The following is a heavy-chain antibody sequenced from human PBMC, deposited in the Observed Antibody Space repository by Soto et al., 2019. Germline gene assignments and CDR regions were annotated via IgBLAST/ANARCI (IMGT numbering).Heavy chain of an antibody. J-gene: IGHJ4*02. CDR3: ASLNRCCRGETCYSGYHDY. Sequence: QLVESGGDFAQPGGSLRLSCAASGFVFRTNAMSWVRQRPGQGLEWVSAIRGNGDNTYYADSVKGRFSISRDNSKNTLFLQMNSLRAEDTAMCYCASLNRCCRGETCYSGYHDYWGQGTLVTVS. V-gene: IGHV3-23*04. CDR1: GFVFRTNA. D-gene: IGHD2-15*01. CDR2: IRGNGDNT.